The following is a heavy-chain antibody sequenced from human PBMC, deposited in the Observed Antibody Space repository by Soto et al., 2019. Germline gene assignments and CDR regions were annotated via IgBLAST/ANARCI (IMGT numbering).Heavy chain of an antibody. D-gene: IGHD1-1*01. V-gene: IGHV1-69*01. J-gene: IGHJ1*01. CDR2: IIPIFGIT. CDR3: ARDPRSITGTTSSEDFQH. Sequence: QAQLMQAGAEVKEPGSSVKVSCKASGGTFSGYAISWVRQAPGQGREWLGGIIPIFGITNYAQKFQNRLTIAADESSATVYMDLRSLKSEDSAIYYCARDPRSITGTTSSEDFQHWGQGTLVSVS. CDR1: GGTFSGYA.